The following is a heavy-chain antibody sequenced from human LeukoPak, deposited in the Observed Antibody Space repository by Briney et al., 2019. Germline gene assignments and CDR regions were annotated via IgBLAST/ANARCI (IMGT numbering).Heavy chain of an antibody. CDR1: GFSFDDYG. J-gene: IGHJ4*02. CDR2: INWSGAGT. D-gene: IGHD5-18*01. V-gene: IGHV3-20*04. Sequence: PGGSLRLSCATSGFSFDDYGMSWVRHAPGKGPEWVSGINWSGAGTGYADSVKGRLTISRDNAKKSLYLQMNSLTAEDTALYYCARDRSYGAFDYWGQGALVTVSS. CDR3: ARDRSYGAFDY.